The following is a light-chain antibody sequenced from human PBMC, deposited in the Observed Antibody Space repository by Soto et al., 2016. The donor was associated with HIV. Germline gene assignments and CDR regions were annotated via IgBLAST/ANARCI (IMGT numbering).Light chain of an antibody. J-gene: IGKJ1*01. CDR2: AAT. CDR1: QGINKW. CDR3: QQYNSLWT. Sequence: DIQMTQSPSSVSASLGDRVTVTCRASQGINKWLAWYQQKQGEAPKLLIYAATNLQNGVPSRFSGSGSGTEFTLTISSLQPDDFATYYCQQYNSLWTFGQGTKVEIK. V-gene: IGKV1-12*01.